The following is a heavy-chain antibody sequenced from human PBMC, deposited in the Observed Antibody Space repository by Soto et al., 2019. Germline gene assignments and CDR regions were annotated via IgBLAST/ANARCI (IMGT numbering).Heavy chain of an antibody. CDR3: ARGVYYYDSSGFSNFFAF. V-gene: IGHV1-69*13. D-gene: IGHD3-22*01. CDR1: GGTFSSYA. J-gene: IGHJ4*02. CDR2: IIPIFGTA. Sequence: SVKVSCKASGGTFSSYAMSLVRQAPGQGLEWMGGIIPIFGTANYAQKFQGRVTITADESTSTAYMELSSLRSEDTAVYYCARGVYYYDSSGFSNFFAFWGQGSLATVSS.